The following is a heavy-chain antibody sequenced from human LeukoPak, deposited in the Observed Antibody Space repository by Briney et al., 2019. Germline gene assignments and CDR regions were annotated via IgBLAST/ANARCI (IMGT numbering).Heavy chain of an antibody. D-gene: IGHD3-3*01. V-gene: IGHV3-23*01. Sequence: PGWSLRLSCAASGFTFSDYALGGVRQALGRGLEGVATLSGSGAGTYYSDSVQGRFTISRDNSKRTLFLQMNSLRAEDTAFYYCAKAELGVDTFFDYWGQGTLVTVSS. CDR3: AKAELGVDTFFDY. J-gene: IGHJ4*02. CDR1: GFTFSDYA. CDR2: LSGSGAGT.